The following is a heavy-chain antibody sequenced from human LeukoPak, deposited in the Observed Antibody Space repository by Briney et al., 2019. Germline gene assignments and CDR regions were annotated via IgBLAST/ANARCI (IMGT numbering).Heavy chain of an antibody. J-gene: IGHJ4*02. CDR3: ARGSRYYDGSGRYDY. D-gene: IGHD3-22*01. CDR1: GFTLSTYS. Sequence: PGGSLRLSCAASGFTLSTYSMNWVRQAPGKGLEWVSYISGSSSPIYYADSVRGRFTISRGNAKNSLYLQMNSLRAEDTAVYYCARGSRYYDGSGRYDYWGQGTLVTVSS. CDR2: ISGSSSPI. V-gene: IGHV3-48*04.